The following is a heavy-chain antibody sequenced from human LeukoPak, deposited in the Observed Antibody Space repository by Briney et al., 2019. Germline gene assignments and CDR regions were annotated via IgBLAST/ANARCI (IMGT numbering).Heavy chain of an antibody. CDR1: GGSINSGSFY. J-gene: IGHJ2*01. D-gene: IGHD7-27*01. CDR2: IYTSGST. CDR3: ARGAAGWDDWGYWYFDL. Sequence: SETLSLTCTVSGGSINSGSFYWSWIRQPAGKGLEWIGRIYTSGSTNYNPSLKSRVTISVDTSKNQFSLKLSSVTAADTAVYYCARGAAGWDDWGYWYFDLWGRGTLVTVSS. V-gene: IGHV4-61*02.